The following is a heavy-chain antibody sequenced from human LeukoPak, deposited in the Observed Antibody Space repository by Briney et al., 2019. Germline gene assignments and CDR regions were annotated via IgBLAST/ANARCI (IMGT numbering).Heavy chain of an antibody. J-gene: IGHJ5*02. CDR3: ARDLGQYYDTSDNWFDP. CDR1: GYW. Sequence: GGSLRLSCAASGYWMSWVRQAPGKGLEWVANIKQDGSEKYYVDSVKGRFTISRDNAKNTLNLQMNSLRAEDTAVYYCARDLGQYYDTSDNWFDPWGQGTLVTVSS. D-gene: IGHD3-22*01. V-gene: IGHV3-7*01. CDR2: IKQDGSEK.